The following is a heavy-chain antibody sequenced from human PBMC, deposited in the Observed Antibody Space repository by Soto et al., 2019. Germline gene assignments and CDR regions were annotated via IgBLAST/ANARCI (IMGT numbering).Heavy chain of an antibody. CDR1: GFTFSSYA. CDR3: ARGSNGYHFDY. CDR2: ISSNGGST. J-gene: IGHJ4*02. D-gene: IGHD5-12*01. Sequence: EVQVVESGGGLVQPGGSLRLSCAASGFTFSSYAMHWVRQAPGKGLEYVSVISSNGGSTYYANSVKGRFTISRDNSKNTLYLQMGSLRAEDMAVDYCARGSNGYHFDYWGQGTLVTVSS. V-gene: IGHV3-64*01.